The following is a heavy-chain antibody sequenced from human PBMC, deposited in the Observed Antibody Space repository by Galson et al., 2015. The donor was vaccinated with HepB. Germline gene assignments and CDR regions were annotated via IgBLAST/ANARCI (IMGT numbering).Heavy chain of an antibody. D-gene: IGHD5-24*01. Sequence: SLRLSCAASGFTFSNYAMNWVRQAPGKGLEWVSATSGSGGNTYYTDSVKGRFTISRDNSKNTLYLQMNSLRAEDTAVYYCAKVLGRWLPDYWGQGTLVTVSS. CDR1: GFTFSNYA. V-gene: IGHV3-23*01. J-gene: IGHJ4*02. CDR2: TSGSGGNT. CDR3: AKVLGRWLPDY.